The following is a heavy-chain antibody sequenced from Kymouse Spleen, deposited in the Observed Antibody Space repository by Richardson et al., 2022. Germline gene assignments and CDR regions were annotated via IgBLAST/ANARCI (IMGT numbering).Heavy chain of an antibody. J-gene: IGHJ4*02. Sequence: QVQLVESGGGVVQPGRSLRLSCAASGFTFSSYGMHWVRQAPGKGLEWVAVISYDGSNKYYADSVKGRFTISRDNSKNTLYLQMNSLRAEDTAVYYCAKDQVTTYVFDYWGQGTLVTVSS. CDR1: GFTFSSYG. CDR2: ISYDGSNK. CDR3: AKDQVTTYVFDY. V-gene: IGHV3-30*18. D-gene: IGHD4-11,IGHD4-11*01.